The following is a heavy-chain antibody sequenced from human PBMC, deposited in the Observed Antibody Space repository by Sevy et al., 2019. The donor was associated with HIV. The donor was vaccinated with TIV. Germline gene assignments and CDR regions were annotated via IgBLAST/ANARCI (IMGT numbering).Heavy chain of an antibody. V-gene: IGHV4-59*01. CDR2: SGST. CDR3: ARGGPNQHQLDYFDY. D-gene: IGHD6-13*01. J-gene: IGHJ4*02. Sequence: LETLSLTCTVSGVSISNYYWAWIRQPPGKGLECVGFSGSTNYNPSLKSRVTTSVDTSKNHFSLKLSSVTVADTAIYYCARGGPNQHQLDYFDYWGQGTLVTVSS. CDR1: GVSISNYY.